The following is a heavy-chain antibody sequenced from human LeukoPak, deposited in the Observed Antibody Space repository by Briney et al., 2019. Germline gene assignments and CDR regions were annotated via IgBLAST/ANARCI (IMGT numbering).Heavy chain of an antibody. Sequence: GGSLRLSCAASGFTFSNYGMSWVRQAAGKGLEFVSSISGSGCCTYYADSVMGLFTISRDNSKNTLYLQMNSLRAEDTAVYYCARDETNGGIDYWGQGTLVTVSS. CDR1: GFTFSNYG. CDR2: ISGSGCCT. J-gene: IGHJ4*02. D-gene: IGHD7-27*01. V-gene: IGHV3-23*01. CDR3: ARDETNGGIDY.